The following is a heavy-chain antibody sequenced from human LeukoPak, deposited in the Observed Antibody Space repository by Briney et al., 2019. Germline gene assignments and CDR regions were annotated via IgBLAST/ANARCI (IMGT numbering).Heavy chain of an antibody. Sequence: GGSLRLSCAAPGFTFSSYWMHWVRQAPGKGLVWVSRINSDGSSTSYADSVKGRFTISRDNAKNTLYLQMNSLRAEDTAVYYCARESSTSTTYLDAFDIWGQGTMVTVSS. CDR2: INSDGSST. D-gene: IGHD2-2*01. CDR1: GFTFSSYW. J-gene: IGHJ3*02. V-gene: IGHV3-74*01. CDR3: ARESSTSTTYLDAFDI.